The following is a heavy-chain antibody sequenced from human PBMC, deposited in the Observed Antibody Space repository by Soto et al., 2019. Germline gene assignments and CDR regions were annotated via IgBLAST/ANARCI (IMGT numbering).Heavy chain of an antibody. CDR2: IWYDGSNK. J-gene: IGHJ4*02. CDR1: GFTFSSYG. V-gene: IGHV3-33*01. D-gene: IGHD5-18*01. Sequence: PGGSLRLSCAASGFTFSSYGMHWVRQAPGKGLEWVAVIWYDGSNKYYADSVKGRFTISRDNSKNTLYLQMNSLRAEETAVYYCASEGYSYDYFDYWGQGTLVTVSS. CDR3: ASEGYSYDYFDY.